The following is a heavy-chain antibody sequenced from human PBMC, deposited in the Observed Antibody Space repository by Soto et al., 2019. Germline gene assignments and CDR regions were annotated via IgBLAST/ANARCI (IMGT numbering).Heavy chain of an antibody. J-gene: IGHJ5*02. CDR2: IIPIFGTA. D-gene: IGHD3-10*01. Sequence: QVQLVQSGAEVKKPGSSVKVSCKASGGTFSSYGISWVRQAPGQGLEWMGGIIPIFGTANYAQKLQGRVTVTADESTGKAYLELSSMGCEDTAVYYCARVAMVRGVIRHWFDPWGQGTLVTVSS. CDR3: ARVAMVRGVIRHWFDP. V-gene: IGHV1-69*01. CDR1: GGTFSSYG.